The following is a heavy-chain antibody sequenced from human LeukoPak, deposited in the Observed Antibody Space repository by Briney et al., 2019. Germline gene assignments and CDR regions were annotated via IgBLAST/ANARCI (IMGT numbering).Heavy chain of an antibody. Sequence: NPSETLSLTCAVYGGSFSGYYWSWIRQPPGKGLEWIGEINHSGSTNYNPSLKSRVTISVDKSKSQISLNLSSVTAADTAVYYCARDKFVSSGYYFGAFDIWGQGTVVTVSS. CDR1: GGSFSGYY. J-gene: IGHJ3*02. CDR3: ARDKFVSSGYYFGAFDI. V-gene: IGHV4-34*01. D-gene: IGHD3-22*01. CDR2: INHSGST.